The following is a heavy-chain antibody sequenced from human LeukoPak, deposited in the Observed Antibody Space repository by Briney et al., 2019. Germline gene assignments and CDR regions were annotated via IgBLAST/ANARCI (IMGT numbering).Heavy chain of an antibody. CDR3: ARSQKTTVIDYMDV. CDR1: GFTFSSYW. V-gene: IGHV3-7*01. D-gene: IGHD4-11*01. CDR2: IKQDGSEK. Sequence: GGSLRLSCAASGFTFSSYWMSWVRQAPGKGLEWVANIKQDGSEKYYVDSVKGRFTISRDNAKNSLYLQINSLRAEDTAVYYCARSQKTTVIDYMDVWGKGTTVTVSS. J-gene: IGHJ6*03.